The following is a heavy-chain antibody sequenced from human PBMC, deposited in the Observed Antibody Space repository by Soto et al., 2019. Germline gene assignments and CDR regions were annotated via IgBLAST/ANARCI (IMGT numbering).Heavy chain of an antibody. Sequence: QVQLVESGGGVVQPGRSLRLSCAASGFTFSSYGMHWVRQAPGKGLEWVAVIWYDGSNKYYADSVKGRFTISRDNSKNTLYLQMNSLRAEDTAVYYCAAGAYYFDHWGQGTLVTVSS. D-gene: IGHD3-10*01. J-gene: IGHJ4*02. CDR3: AAGAYYFDH. V-gene: IGHV3-33*01. CDR2: IWYDGSNK. CDR1: GFTFSSYG.